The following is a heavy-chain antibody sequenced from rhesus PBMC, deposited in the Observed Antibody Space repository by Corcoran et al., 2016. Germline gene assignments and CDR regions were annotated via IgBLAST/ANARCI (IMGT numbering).Heavy chain of an antibody. CDR3: AGEESGGGSFDH. D-gene: IGHD2-33*01. CDR1: GYPFITYH. J-gene: IGHJ4*01. Sequence: QVQLLQSGAEIMQPGASVKISCQASGYPFITYHIPVVKQAPGQGLEWIGIILPYIGKIKYSKRFRGRFTISADTSTNTAYMELSSLTFEDTAVYYCAGEESGGGSFDHWGQGVLVTVSS. V-gene: IGHV1-180*01. CDR2: ILPYIGKI.